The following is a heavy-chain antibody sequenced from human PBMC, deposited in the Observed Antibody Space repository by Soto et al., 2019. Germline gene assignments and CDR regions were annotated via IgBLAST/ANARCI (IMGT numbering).Heavy chain of an antibody. CDR2: IWYDGSNK. D-gene: IGHD5-12*01. CDR1: GLTFSSYG. V-gene: IGHV3-33*01. J-gene: IGHJ4*02. CDR3: ARDKRDGYNYGTYYFDY. Sequence: GGSLRLSCAASGLTFSSYGMHWVRQAPGKGLEWVAVIWYDGSNKYYADSVKGRFTISRDNSKNTLYLQMNSLRAEDTAVYYCARDKRDGYNYGTYYFDYWGQGTLVTVSS.